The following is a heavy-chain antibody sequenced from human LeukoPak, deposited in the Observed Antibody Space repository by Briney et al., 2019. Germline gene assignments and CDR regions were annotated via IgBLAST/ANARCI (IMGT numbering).Heavy chain of an antibody. J-gene: IGHJ6*02. D-gene: IGHD1-14*01. CDR2: ISGSGGST. CDR3: AKAPVLNRKYLFGYYGMDV. Sequence: GGSLRLSCAASGFTFSSYAMSWVRQAPGKGLEWVSAISGSGGSTYYADSVKGRFTISRDNSKNTLYLQMNSLRAEDTAVYYCAKAPVLNRKYLFGYYGMDVWGQGTTVTVSS. CDR1: GFTFSSYA. V-gene: IGHV3-23*01.